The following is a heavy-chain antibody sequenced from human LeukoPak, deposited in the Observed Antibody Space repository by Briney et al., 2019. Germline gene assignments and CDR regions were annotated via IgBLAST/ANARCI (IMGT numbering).Heavy chain of an antibody. CDR2: IYYNGNT. D-gene: IGHD3-22*01. V-gene: IGHV4-31*03. CDR3: VRNFDSYNAFDI. Sequence: NPSETLSLTCTVSGGSITIGGYYWSWIRQHPGKGLEWIGYIYYNGNTYYNPSLKSRLTISGDTSENQFSLKLSSVTAADTAVYYCVRNFDSYNAFDIWGQGTMVTVSS. J-gene: IGHJ3*02. CDR1: GGSITIGGYY.